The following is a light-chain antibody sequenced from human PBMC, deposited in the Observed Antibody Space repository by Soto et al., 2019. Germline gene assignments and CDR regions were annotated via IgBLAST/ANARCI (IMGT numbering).Light chain of an antibody. Sequence: QSVLTQPPSVSGAPGQRVTISCTGSSSNIGAGYDVHWYQQLPGTAPKLLIYGNSNRPSGVPDRFSGSKSGTSASLALTGLQADYQPDYYCQSYASSLSASVFGGGTKLTVL. CDR1: SSNIGAGYD. CDR2: GNS. CDR3: QSYASSLSASV. V-gene: IGLV1-40*01. J-gene: IGLJ2*01.